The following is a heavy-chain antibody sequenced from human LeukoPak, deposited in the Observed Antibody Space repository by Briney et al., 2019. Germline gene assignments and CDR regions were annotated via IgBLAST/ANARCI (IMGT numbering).Heavy chain of an antibody. Sequence: SETLSLTCSVSGVFITGNYWSWIRQPAGKGLEWIGRIYSSGSTDYNFSLKSRLTMSLDTSKNQFSLKLNSVTAADTAVYYCARDPGSYLDYWGQGILVTVSS. D-gene: IGHD3-10*01. V-gene: IGHV4-4*07. CDR3: ARDPGSYLDY. CDR1: GVFITGNY. CDR2: IYSSGST. J-gene: IGHJ4*02.